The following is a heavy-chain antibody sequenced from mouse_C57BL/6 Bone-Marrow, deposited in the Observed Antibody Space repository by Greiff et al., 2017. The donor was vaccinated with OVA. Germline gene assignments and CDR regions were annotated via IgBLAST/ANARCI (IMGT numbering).Heavy chain of an antibody. CDR1: GFSLTSYC. CDR3: AKRRGNYYAKDY. J-gene: IGHJ4*01. Sequence: QVQLQESGPGLVQPSQCLSISCTVSGFSLTSYCVHWVRQSPGKGLEWLGVIWRGGSTDYTAAFMSRLSLTKDNSKSQVFDKMNMLQADDTAIYYCAKRRGNYYAKDYWGQGTAVTVTS. CDR2: IWRGGST. V-gene: IGHV2-5*01.